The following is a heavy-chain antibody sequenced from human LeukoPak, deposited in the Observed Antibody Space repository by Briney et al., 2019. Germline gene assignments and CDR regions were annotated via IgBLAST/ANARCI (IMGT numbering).Heavy chain of an antibody. V-gene: IGHV3-53*01. CDR2: INSGGAT. CDR1: GLTFSNYG. Sequence: PGGSLRLSCAASGLTFSNYGMHWVRQAPGKGLECVSVINSGGATDYADSVKGRFTISRDNFKNTLYLQMNNLRAEDTAVYYCARDPVPEFWGQGTMVTVFS. D-gene: IGHD1-14*01. J-gene: IGHJ3*01. CDR3: ARDPVPEF.